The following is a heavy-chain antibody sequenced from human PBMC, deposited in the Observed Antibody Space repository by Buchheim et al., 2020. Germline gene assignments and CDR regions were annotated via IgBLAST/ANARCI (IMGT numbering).Heavy chain of an antibody. Sequence: QVQLQQWGAGLLKPSETLSLTCAVYGGSFSGYYWSWIRQPPGKGLEWIGEINHSGSTNYNPSLKSRVTISVDTSKNQFSLKLSSLTAADTAVYYCAREDEYCTNGVCPIDYWGQGTL. V-gene: IGHV4-34*01. D-gene: IGHD2-8*01. J-gene: IGHJ4*02. CDR2: INHSGST. CDR1: GGSFSGYY. CDR3: AREDEYCTNGVCPIDY.